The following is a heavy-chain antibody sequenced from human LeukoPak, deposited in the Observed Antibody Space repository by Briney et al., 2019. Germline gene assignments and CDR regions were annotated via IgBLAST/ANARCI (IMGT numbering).Heavy chain of an antibody. CDR3: TRERDGLDY. Sequence: GGSLRLSCTASGFTFGDYAMSWVRQAPGKGLEWVGFIRSKAYGGTTEYAASVKGRFTISRDDSKSIAYLQMNSLKTEDTAVYYCTRERDGLDYWVQGTLVTVSS. CDR2: IRSKAYGGTT. J-gene: IGHJ4*02. CDR1: GFTFGDYA. D-gene: IGHD5-24*01. V-gene: IGHV3-49*04.